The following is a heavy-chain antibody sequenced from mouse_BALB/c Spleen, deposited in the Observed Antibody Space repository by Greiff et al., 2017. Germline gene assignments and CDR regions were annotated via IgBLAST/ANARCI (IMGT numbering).Heavy chain of an antibody. CDR3: TYSNYDTWFAY. Sequence: EVKLMESGGGLVQPGGSMKLSCVASGFTFSNYWMNWVRQSPEKGLEWVAEIRLKSNNYATHYAESVKGRFTISRDDSKSSVYLQMNNLRAEDTGIYYCTYSNYDTWFAYWGQGTLVTVSA. D-gene: IGHD2-5*01. V-gene: IGHV6-6*02. J-gene: IGHJ3*01. CDR2: IRLKSNNYAT. CDR1: GFTFSNYW.